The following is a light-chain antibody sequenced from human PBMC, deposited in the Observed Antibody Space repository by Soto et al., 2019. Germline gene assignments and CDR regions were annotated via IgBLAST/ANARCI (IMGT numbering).Light chain of an antibody. CDR1: QIVSNNY. V-gene: IGKV3D-20*02. CDR3: QQSSNWPPIN. CDR2: GAS. J-gene: IGKJ5*01. Sequence: EIVLTRSPVTLSLSPGEGATLSCRASQIVSNNYLAWYQQKPGQAPRLLIYGASNRATGIPDRFSGSGSGTDSTLTISSLEPEDFAVYYCQQSSNWPPINFGQGTRLEIK.